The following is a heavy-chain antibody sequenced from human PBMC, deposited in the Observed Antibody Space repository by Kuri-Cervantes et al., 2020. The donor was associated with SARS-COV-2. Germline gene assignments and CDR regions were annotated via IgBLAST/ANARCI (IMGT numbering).Heavy chain of an antibody. CDR3: AKGNHDYSNYDSFDY. V-gene: IGHV3-30-3*01. J-gene: IGHJ4*02. D-gene: IGHD4-11*01. CDR2: IAYDGSNN. CDR1: GFTFSSYS. Sequence: GGSLRLSCAAYGFTFSSYSMHWVRQAPGKGLEWVAVIAYDGSNNYYADSVKGRFTISRDTSKNTLYLQMNSLRAEDTAVYYCAKGNHDYSNYDSFDYWGQGTPVTVSS.